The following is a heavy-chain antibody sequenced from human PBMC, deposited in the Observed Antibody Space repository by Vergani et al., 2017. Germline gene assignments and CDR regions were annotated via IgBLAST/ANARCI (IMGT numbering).Heavy chain of an antibody. D-gene: IGHD3-10*01. CDR3: ANEGSANRIRGWLDY. J-gene: IGHJ4*02. CDR2: IQYDGSDI. CDR1: GFSVSNSG. Sequence: QVQLVESGGGVVQPGGSLRLSCVASGFSVSNSGMHWVRQTPGKGLEWVAFIQYDGSDIFYADFVEGRFTISRDNSKNSLYLQMRSLRFDETAVYYCANEGSANRIRGWLDYWGQGTLVTVSS. V-gene: IGHV3-30*02.